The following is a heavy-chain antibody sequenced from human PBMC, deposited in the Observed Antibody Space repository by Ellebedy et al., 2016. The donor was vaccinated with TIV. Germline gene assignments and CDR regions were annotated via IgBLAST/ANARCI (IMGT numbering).Heavy chain of an antibody. V-gene: IGHV3-23*01. CDR3: ARDPVGVGPAFDV. D-gene: IGHD4-23*01. J-gene: IGHJ3*01. Sequence: GESLKISCSASGFTFSSFAMSWVRQAPGKGLEWVSSISNSGGNTYYADSVKGRFTISRDNSKDTLFLQMNSLRAEDTDIYFCARDPVGVGPAFDVWGQGTMVTVSS. CDR2: ISNSGGNT. CDR1: GFTFSSFA.